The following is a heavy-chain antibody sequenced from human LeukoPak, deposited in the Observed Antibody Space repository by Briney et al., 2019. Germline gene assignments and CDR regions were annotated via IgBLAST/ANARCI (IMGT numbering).Heavy chain of an antibody. Sequence: GGSLRLSCADSGFLFSNSWMAWVSQAPGRGLEWLANINQDGSAKTCVDSVKGRFTISRDNAKNSLYLQMNSLRAEDTAMYYCARDSGYNAFDYWGQGTLVTVSS. CDR3: ARDSGYNAFDY. CDR2: INQDGSAK. CDR1: GFLFSNSW. J-gene: IGHJ4*02. D-gene: IGHD5-12*01. V-gene: IGHV3-7*05.